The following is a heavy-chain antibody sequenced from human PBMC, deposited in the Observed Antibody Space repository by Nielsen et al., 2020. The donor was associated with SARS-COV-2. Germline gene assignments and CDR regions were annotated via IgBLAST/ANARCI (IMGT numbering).Heavy chain of an antibody. CDR2: ISSSSSYI. V-gene: IGHV3-21*01. CDR1: GFTFSSYS. Sequence: GESLKISCAASGFTFSSYSMNWVRQAPGKGLEWVSSISSSSSYIYYADSVKGRFTISRDNAKNSLYLQMNSLRAEDTAVYYCAKEAVAVGMDVWGQGTTVTVSS. J-gene: IGHJ6*02. CDR3: AKEAVAVGMDV. D-gene: IGHD6-19*01.